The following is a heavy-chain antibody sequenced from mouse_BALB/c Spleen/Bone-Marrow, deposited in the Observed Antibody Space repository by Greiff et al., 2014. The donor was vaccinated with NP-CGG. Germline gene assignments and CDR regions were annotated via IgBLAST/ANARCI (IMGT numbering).Heavy chain of an antibody. D-gene: IGHD2-4*01. J-gene: IGHJ3*01. CDR2: IYPGNSDA. V-gene: IGHV1-5*01. CDR3: TRWGVYDYDGGFAY. Sequence: DVQLQESGTVLARPGASVKVSCKASGYSFISYWMHWVKQRPGQGLEWIGAIYPGNSDASYNQKVKGKAKLTAVTSASTAYVELISLTNEDSAVYYCTRWGVYDYDGGFAYWGQGTLVTVSA. CDR1: GYSFISYW.